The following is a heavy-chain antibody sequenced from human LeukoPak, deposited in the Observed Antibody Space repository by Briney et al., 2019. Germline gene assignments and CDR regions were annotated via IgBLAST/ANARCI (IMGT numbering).Heavy chain of an antibody. CDR3: ARDSHGGDFITVTAVDI. CDR1: GYTFTSYY. Sequence: VASVKVSCKASGYTFTSYYMHWVRQAPGQGLEWMGIINPSGGSTSYAQKFQGRVTMTRDTSTSTAYMELSSLRSEDTAVYYCARDSHGGDFITVTAVDIWGQGTMVTVSS. CDR2: INPSGGST. V-gene: IGHV1-46*01. D-gene: IGHD3-22*01. J-gene: IGHJ3*02.